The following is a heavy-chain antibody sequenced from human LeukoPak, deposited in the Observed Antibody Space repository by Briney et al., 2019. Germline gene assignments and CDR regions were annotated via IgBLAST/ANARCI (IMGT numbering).Heavy chain of an antibody. V-gene: IGHV3-30*04. J-gene: IGHJ4*02. D-gene: IGHD3-10*01. CDR3: ARGRVENGPPDY. Sequence: GALRLSCAASGFTFSSYAMHWVRQAPGKGLEWVAVISYDGSNKYYADSVEGRFTISRDNSKNTLYLQMNSLRAEDTAVYYCARGRVENGPPDYWGQGTLVTVSS. CDR1: GFTFSSYA. CDR2: ISYDGSNK.